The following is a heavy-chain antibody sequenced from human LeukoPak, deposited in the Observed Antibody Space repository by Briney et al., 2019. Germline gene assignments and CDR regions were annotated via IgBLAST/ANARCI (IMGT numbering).Heavy chain of an antibody. J-gene: IGHJ6*03. CDR1: GFTFSSYA. Sequence: GGSLRLSCAASGFTFSSYAMSWVRQAPGKGLEWVSAISGSGGSTYYADSVKGRFTISRDNSKNTLYLQMNSLRAEDTAVYYCAKGGSSSSSWPYYYYYMDVWGKGTTVTVSS. CDR2: ISGSGGST. D-gene: IGHD6-13*01. CDR3: AKGGSSSSSWPYYYYYMDV. V-gene: IGHV3-23*01.